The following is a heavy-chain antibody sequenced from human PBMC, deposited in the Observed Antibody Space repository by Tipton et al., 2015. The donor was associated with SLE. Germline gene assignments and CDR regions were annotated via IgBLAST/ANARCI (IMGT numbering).Heavy chain of an antibody. CDR1: GYSISSGYY. CDR2: FHHKGSS. J-gene: IGHJ4*02. Sequence: TLSLTCSVTGYSISSGYYWGWIRQPPGRGLEWIGSFHHKGSSYYSPSLGSRVTISGDTSRNQFSLTLSSVTVADTAVYYCARDEYRYDTTGYHLLGHFDFWGQGTLVTVSS. CDR3: ARDEYRYDTTGYHLLGHFDF. V-gene: IGHV4-38-2*02. D-gene: IGHD3-22*01.